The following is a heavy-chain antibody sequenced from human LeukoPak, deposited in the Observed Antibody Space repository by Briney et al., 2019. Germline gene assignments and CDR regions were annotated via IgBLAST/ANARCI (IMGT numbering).Heavy chain of an antibody. Sequence: GGSLRLSCAASGFTFSSYSMNCVRQAPGKGLECVSYISSSSSTIFYADSVKGRFTISRDNAKNSLYLQMHSLRDEDTAVYYCARAWYSWGYYFDYWGQGTLVTVSS. J-gene: IGHJ4*02. CDR1: GFTFSSYS. D-gene: IGHD1-26*01. CDR2: ISSSSSTI. V-gene: IGHV3-48*02. CDR3: ARAWYSWGYYFDY.